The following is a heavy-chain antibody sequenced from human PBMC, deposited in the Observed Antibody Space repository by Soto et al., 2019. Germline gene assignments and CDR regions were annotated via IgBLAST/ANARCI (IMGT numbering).Heavy chain of an antibody. CDR1: GFRFSTYV. CDR2: ISHDATNK. V-gene: IGHV3-30-3*01. J-gene: IGHJ4*02. D-gene: IGHD1-20*01. Sequence: QVQLVESGGGVVQPGRSLRLSCAASGFRFSTYVMHWVRQAPGKGLEWLAFISHDATNKHYADSVKGRFIISRDNSKDTLYLQMNSLGAEDTALYYCTREVNWSGFDYWGQGTLVAVSS. CDR3: TREVNWSGFDY.